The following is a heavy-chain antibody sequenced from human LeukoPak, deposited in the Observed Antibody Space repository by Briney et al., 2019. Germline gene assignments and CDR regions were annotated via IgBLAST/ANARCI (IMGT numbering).Heavy chain of an antibody. D-gene: IGHD4-17*01. J-gene: IGHJ3*02. CDR1: GFTFSDYY. CDR3: ARVGSTTVTQDAFDI. CDR2: ISSSGSTI. V-gene: IGHV3-11*04. Sequence: KPGGSLRLACAASGFTFSDYYMSWIRQAPGKGLEWVSYISSSGSTIYYADSVKGRFTISRDNAKNSLYLQMNSLRAEDTAVYYCARVGSTTVTQDAFDIWGQGTMVTVSS.